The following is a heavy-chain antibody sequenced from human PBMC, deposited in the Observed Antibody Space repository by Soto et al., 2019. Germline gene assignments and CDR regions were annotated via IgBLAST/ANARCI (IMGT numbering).Heavy chain of an antibody. CDR2: IYYSGST. J-gene: IGHJ6*02. V-gene: IGHV4-30-4*01. CDR1: GGSISSGDYY. D-gene: IGHD5-12*01. CDR3: ARSGYDYYYYGMDV. Sequence: PSETLSLTCTVSGGSISSGDYYWSWIRQPPGKDLEWIGYIYYSGSTYYNPSLKSRVTISVDTSKNQFSLKLSSVTAADTAVYYCARSGYDYYYYGMDVWGQGTTVTVSS.